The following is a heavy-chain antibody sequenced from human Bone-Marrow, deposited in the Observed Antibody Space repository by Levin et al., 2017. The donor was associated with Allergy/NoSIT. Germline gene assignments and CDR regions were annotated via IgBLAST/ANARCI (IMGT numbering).Heavy chain of an antibody. CDR1: GFTFNTYS. CDR2: ITSGSSHI. Sequence: GGSLRLSCAATGFTFNTYSMNWVRQAPGKGLEWLSSITSGSSHIYYADSVRGRFTISRDNAKNSLYLQMDSLMAEDTAVYYCARGISGSHYFYYFMDLWGKGTPVTVTS. J-gene: IGHJ6*03. D-gene: IGHD3-22*01. V-gene: IGHV3-21*01. CDR3: ARGISGSHYFYYFMDL.